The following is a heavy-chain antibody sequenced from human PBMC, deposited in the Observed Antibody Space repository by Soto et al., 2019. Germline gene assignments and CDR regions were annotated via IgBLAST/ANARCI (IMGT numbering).Heavy chain of an antibody. Sequence: GGSLRLSCAASGFTFSNYWMHWVRQTPGKGLVWVSHMDSDGSMTTYADSVKGRFTISRDNAKNTLYLQMNSLRVEDTAVYYCVIHGFAIATDYWGMAILLTVSS. CDR3: VIHGFAIATDY. CDR2: MDSDGSMT. J-gene: IGHJ4*02. CDR1: GFTFSNYW. D-gene: IGHD2-2*02. V-gene: IGHV3-74*01.